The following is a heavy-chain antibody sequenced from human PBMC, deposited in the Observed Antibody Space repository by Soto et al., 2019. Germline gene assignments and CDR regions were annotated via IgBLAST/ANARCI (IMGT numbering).Heavy chain of an antibody. Sequence: QLKLQESGPGLVKPSETLSLTCSVSGGSISYNSYYWGWIRQPPGKGLEWVGGIFYTGTTYYSPSLKDRVTISVDTSKNSFSLILTSVTAADTAVYFCARLVVVAPVANAWGQGTLVTVSS. CDR3: ARLVVVAPVANA. V-gene: IGHV4-39*02. CDR2: IFYTGTT. CDR1: GGSISYNSYY. J-gene: IGHJ5*02. D-gene: IGHD2-2*01.